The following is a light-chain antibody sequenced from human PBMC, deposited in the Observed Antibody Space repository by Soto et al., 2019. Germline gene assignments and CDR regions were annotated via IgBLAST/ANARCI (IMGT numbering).Light chain of an antibody. CDR1: ESVSSYY. CDR2: GAS. J-gene: IGKJ3*01. CDR3: QQYGSSPLT. V-gene: IGKV3-20*01. Sequence: EIVLTQSPGTLSLSPGEGATRSCRASESVSSYYLAWYQQKPGQPPRLLIYGASSRATGIPDRFSGSGSGTDFTLIISRLEPEDFAVFYCQQYGSSPLTFGPGTRVDIK.